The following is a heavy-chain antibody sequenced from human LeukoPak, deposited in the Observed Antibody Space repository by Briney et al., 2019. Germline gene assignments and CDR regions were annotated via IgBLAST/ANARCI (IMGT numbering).Heavy chain of an antibody. V-gene: IGHV3-74*01. CDR3: ARVAPYSSSWSPTLDY. CDR2: IFSDGSST. J-gene: IGHJ4*02. CDR1: GFTFSSYE. D-gene: IGHD6-13*01. Sequence: PGGSLRLSCAACGFTFSSYEMNWARQAPGKGLVWVSRIFSDGSSTSYADSVKGRFTISRDNAKNTLYLQMNSLRAEDTAVYYCARVAPYSSSWSPTLDYWGQGTLVTVSS.